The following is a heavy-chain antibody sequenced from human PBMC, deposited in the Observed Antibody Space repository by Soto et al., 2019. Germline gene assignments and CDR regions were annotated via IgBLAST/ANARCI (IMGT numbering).Heavy chain of an antibody. CDR1: GFTFSSYA. V-gene: IGHV3-23*01. J-gene: IGHJ6*02. Sequence: PGGSLRLSCAASGFTFSSYAMSWVRQAPGKELEWVSAISGSGGSTYYADSVKGRFTISRDNSKNTLYLKMNSLRAEDTALYYCAKDLVSQSYGSGSDYYYGMDVWGQGTTVTVSS. D-gene: IGHD3-10*01. CDR3: AKDLVSQSYGSGSDYYYGMDV. CDR2: ISGSGGST.